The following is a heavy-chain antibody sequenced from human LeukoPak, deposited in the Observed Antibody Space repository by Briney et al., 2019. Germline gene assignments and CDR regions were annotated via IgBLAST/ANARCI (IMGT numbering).Heavy chain of an antibody. V-gene: IGHV3-23*01. CDR1: GFTFSSYA. D-gene: IGHD3-9*01. CDR3: AKAPPDILTGYDGAFDI. J-gene: IGHJ3*02. Sequence: GGSLRLSCAASGFTFSSYAMSWVRQAPGKGLEWVSAISGSGGSTYYAYSVKGRFTNSRDNSKNTLYLQMNSLRAEDTAVYYCAKAPPDILTGYDGAFDIWGQGTMVTVSS. CDR2: ISGSGGST.